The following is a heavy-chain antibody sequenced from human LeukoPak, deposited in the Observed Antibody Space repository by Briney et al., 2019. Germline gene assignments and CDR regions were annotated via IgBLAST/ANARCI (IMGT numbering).Heavy chain of an antibody. CDR2: IYYSGST. Sequence: TLSLTCTVSGGSISSGGYYWSWIRQHPGKGLEWIGYIYYSGSTYYNPSLKSRVTISVDTSKNQFPLKLSSVTAADTAVYYCARERRHQPLHHDALDIWGQGTMVTVSS. J-gene: IGHJ3*02. CDR3: ARERRHQPLHHDALDI. V-gene: IGHV4-31*03. CDR1: GGSISSGGYY. D-gene: IGHD2-2*01.